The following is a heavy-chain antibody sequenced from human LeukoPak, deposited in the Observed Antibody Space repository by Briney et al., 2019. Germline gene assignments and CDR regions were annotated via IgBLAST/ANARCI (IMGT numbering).Heavy chain of an antibody. Sequence: QPGGSLRLSCAASGFTFSNYAMHWVRQAPGKGLEWVAVISYDGSNKYYADSVKGRFTISRDNSKNTLYLQMNSLRAEDTAVYYCAKERGIDWSQYYFDYWGQGTLVTVSS. J-gene: IGHJ4*02. V-gene: IGHV3-30*04. CDR3: AKERGIDWSQYYFDY. D-gene: IGHD1-1*01. CDR1: GFTFSNYA. CDR2: ISYDGSNK.